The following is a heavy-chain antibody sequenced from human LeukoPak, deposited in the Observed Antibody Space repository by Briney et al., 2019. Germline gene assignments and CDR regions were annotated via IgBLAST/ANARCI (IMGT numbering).Heavy chain of an antibody. CDR1: GGSFSGHY. D-gene: IGHD6-13*01. V-gene: IGHV4-34*01. CDR3: ASSWYNWFDP. CDR2: INHSGST. Sequence: SDTLSLTCAVYGGSFSGHYWSWIRQPPRKGLEWIGEINHSGSTNYNPSLKSRVTISVDTSKNQFSLKLSSVTAADTAVYYCASSWYNWFDPWGQGTLVTVSS. J-gene: IGHJ5*02.